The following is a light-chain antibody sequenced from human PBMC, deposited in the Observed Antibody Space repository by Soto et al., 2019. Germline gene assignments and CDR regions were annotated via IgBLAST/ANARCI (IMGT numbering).Light chain of an antibody. J-gene: IGKJ4*01. CDR3: QQANNMSLT. CDR2: GVS. V-gene: IGKV1-12*01. CDR1: QGINIW. Sequence: DVQLSQSPSSISASVGDRVTITCRASQGINIWLAWYQQKPGKAPRLLIYGVSSLQSGVPLRFGGNGSGSDFPLTISSLQPEDFGDYYCQQANNMSLTVNGGTRVEIK.